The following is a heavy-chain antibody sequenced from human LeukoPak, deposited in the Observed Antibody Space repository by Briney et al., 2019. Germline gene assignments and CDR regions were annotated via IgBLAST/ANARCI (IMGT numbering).Heavy chain of an antibody. V-gene: IGHV1-18*01. CDR3: ARDLSETYYYDSSTDY. Sequence: GASVKVSCKASGYTFTSYGSSWVRQAPGQGLEWMGWISAYNGNTNYAQKLQCRVTMTTDTSTSTAYMELRSLRSDDTAVYYCARDLSETYYYDSSTDYWGQGTLVTVSS. CDR1: GYTFTSYG. J-gene: IGHJ4*02. CDR2: ISAYNGNT. D-gene: IGHD3-22*01.